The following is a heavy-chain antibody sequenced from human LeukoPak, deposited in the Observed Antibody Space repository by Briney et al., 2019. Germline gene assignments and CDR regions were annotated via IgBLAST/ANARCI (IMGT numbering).Heavy chain of an antibody. J-gene: IGHJ4*02. Sequence: GGSLRLSCAASGLTFSKYSMTWVRQAPGKGLEWVSFIDTSSTTMYYTDSVKGRFTISRDNAKNSLYLQMNSLRAEGTAVYYCARVGRNYFDYWGQGTLVTVAS. CDR1: GLTFSKYS. CDR3: ARVGRNYFDY. D-gene: IGHD3-10*01. CDR2: IDTSSTTM. V-gene: IGHV3-48*04.